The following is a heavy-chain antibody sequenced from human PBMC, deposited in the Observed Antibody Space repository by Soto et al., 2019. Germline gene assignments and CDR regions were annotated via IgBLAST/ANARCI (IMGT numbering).Heavy chain of an antibody. CDR3: ARSWVTGKGGIDV. Sequence: QVQLVQSGAEVKKPGASVKVSCKASGYTFTSYGLSWVRQAPGQGLDWMGWINGYTGNTNYAQKFQGRVTMTTDTSTNTAYLDLWTLISDDTAVYYCARSWVTGKGGIDVWCQGTTVTVSS. J-gene: IGHJ6*02. V-gene: IGHV1-18*01. CDR1: GYTFTSYG. CDR2: INGYTGNT. D-gene: IGHD3-16*01.